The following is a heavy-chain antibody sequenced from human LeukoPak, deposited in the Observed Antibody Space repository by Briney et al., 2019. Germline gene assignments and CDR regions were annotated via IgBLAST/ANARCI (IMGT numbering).Heavy chain of an antibody. CDR2: ISSSGSTI. J-gene: IGHJ4*02. V-gene: IGHV3-48*03. D-gene: IGHD6-19*01. CDR3: ARGPSVGSGWSPDY. Sequence: PGGSLRLSCAASGFTFSTYEMNWVRQAPGKGLEWLSYISSSGSTIYYADSVKGLFTISRDNAKNSLFLQMNSLRAEDTAIYYCARGPSVGSGWSPDYWGQGTLVTVSS. CDR1: GFTFSTYE.